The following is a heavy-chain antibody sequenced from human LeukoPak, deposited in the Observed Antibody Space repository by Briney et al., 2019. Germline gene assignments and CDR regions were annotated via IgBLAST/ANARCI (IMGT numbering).Heavy chain of an antibody. CDR1: GGSISSSSYY. J-gene: IGHJ4*02. Sequence: SETLSLTCTVSGGSISSSSYYWGWIRQPPGKGLEWIGSIYYSGSTYYNPSLKSRVTISVDTSKNQFSLKLSSVTAADTAVYYCARQGYSPGDYNDCWGQGTLVTVSS. V-gene: IGHV4-39*01. CDR3: ARQGYSPGDYNDC. CDR2: IYYSGST. D-gene: IGHD1-1*01.